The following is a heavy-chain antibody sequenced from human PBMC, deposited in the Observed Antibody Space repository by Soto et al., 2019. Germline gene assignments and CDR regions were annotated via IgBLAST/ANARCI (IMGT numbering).Heavy chain of an antibody. V-gene: IGHV4-59*01. CDR3: ARGWTEDYDFWSGWPYYFDY. CDR1: GGSISSYY. Sequence: SETLSLTCTVSGGSISSYYWSWIRQPPGKGLEWIGYIYYSGSTNYNPSLKSRVTISVDTSKIQFSLKLSSVTAADTAVYYCARGWTEDYDFWSGWPYYFDYWGQGTLVTVSS. CDR2: IYYSGST. D-gene: IGHD3-3*01. J-gene: IGHJ4*02.